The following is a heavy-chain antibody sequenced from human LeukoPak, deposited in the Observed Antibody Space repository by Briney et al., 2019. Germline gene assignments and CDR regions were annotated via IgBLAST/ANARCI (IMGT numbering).Heavy chain of an antibody. D-gene: IGHD5-18*01. V-gene: IGHV4-61*01. J-gene: IGHJ4*02. CDR1: GASVSSGSYY. CDR2: IHYSGST. CDR3: ARDPGHSYGYSFDY. Sequence: PSETLSLTCTVSGASVSSGSYYWSWIRQPPGTGLEWIGCIHYSGSTNYNPSLKSRVTISIDTSKNQFSLKLRSVTAADTAVYFCARDPGHSYGYSFDYWGQGTLVTVSS.